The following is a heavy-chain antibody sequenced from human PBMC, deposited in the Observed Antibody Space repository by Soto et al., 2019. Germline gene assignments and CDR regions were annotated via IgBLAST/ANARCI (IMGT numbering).Heavy chain of an antibody. J-gene: IGHJ3*02. CDR1: GYTVTSYG. D-gene: IGHD3-22*01. V-gene: IGHV1-18*01. CDR3: ATGPRGKYYYDSSGYYDAFDI. Sequence: GASGKVSCKASGYTVTSYGMSWVRQSPGQGLEWMGWISAYNGNTNYAQKLQGRVTMTTDTSTSTAYMELRSLRSDDTAVYYCATGPRGKYYYDSSGYYDAFDIWGQGTMVTVSS. CDR2: ISAYNGNT.